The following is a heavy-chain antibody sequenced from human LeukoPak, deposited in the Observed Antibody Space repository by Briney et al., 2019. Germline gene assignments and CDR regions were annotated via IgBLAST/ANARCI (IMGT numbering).Heavy chain of an antibody. CDR2: TIPMFDTA. D-gene: IGHD3-10*01. CDR1: GGTFTSYA. CDR3: ARESCITMCSGVYDY. J-gene: IGHJ4*02. Sequence: ASVKVSCKASGGTFTSYAISWVRQAPGQGLEWMGGTIPMFDTANYAHKLQGRVTITTDESTSTTYMELSSLRSEDTAVYYCARESCITMCSGVYDYWGQGTLVTVSS. V-gene: IGHV1-69*05.